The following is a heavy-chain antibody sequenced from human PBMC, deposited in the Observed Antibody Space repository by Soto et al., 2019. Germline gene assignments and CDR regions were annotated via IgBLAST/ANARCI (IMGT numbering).Heavy chain of an antibody. CDR2: ISAYNGNT. J-gene: IGHJ6*02. V-gene: IGHV1-18*01. CDR3: ARDPGIQLRAYYYYYGMDV. CDR1: GYTFTSYG. D-gene: IGHD5-18*01. Sequence: ASVKVSCKASGYTFTSYGISWVRQAPGQGLEWMGWISAYNGNTNYAQKLQGRVTMTTDTSTSTAYMELRSLRSDDTAVYYCARDPGIQLRAYYYYYGMDVWGQGTTVTVSS.